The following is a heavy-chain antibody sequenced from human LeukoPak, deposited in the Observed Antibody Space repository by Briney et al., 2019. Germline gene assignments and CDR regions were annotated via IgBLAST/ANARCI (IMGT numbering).Heavy chain of an antibody. J-gene: IGHJ6*03. CDR2: IYYSGST. CDR3: ARVKEGYSYGYGDYYYYYMDV. V-gene: IGHV4-61*08. D-gene: IGHD5-18*01. CDR1: GGSISSGDYY. Sequence: SQTLSLTCTVSGGSISSGDYYWSRIRQPPGKGLEWIGYIYYSGSTNYNPSLKSRVTISVDTSKNQFSLKLSSVTAADTAVYYCARVKEGYSYGYGDYYYYYMDVWGKGTTVTVSS.